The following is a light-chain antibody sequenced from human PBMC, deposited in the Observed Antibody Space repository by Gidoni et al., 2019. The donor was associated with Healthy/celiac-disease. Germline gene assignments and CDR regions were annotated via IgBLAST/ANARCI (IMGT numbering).Light chain of an antibody. Sequence: DIVMTQSPDSLAVSLGERANINCTSSQSVLYSSNNKNYLAWYQQKPGQPPKLLIYWASTRESGVPDRFSGSGSGTDFTLTISSLQAEDVAVYYCQKYYSTPTFGQGTKLEIK. CDR2: WAS. V-gene: IGKV4-1*01. CDR3: QKYYSTPT. J-gene: IGKJ2*01. CDR1: QSVLYSSNNKNY.